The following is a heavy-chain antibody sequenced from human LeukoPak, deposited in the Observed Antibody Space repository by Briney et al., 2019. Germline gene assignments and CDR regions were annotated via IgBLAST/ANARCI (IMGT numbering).Heavy chain of an antibody. CDR3: ARGATTGYYPY. Sequence: GGSLRLSCSASGFPFSSYAMHWVRQAPGKGLEWVAVISYDGSNKYYADSVKGRFTISRDNSKNTLYLQMNSLTAEDTAVYYCARGATTGYYPYWGQGTLATVSS. CDR2: ISYDGSNK. D-gene: IGHD3-9*01. V-gene: IGHV3-30*04. J-gene: IGHJ4*02. CDR1: GFPFSSYA.